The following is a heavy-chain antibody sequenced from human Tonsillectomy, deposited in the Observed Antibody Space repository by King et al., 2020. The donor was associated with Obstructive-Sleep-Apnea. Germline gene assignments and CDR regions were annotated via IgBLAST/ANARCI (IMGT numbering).Heavy chain of an antibody. CDR3: ARKRGYTAYDLNIGFDF. Sequence: VQLVQSGSELRKPGASVKVSCKPSGYDFTAFSLNWVRQAPGQGLEWMGGINTNTGIPSYSPGFTGRFVFSLDTSVSTAYLQISSLKAADTAVYFCARKRGYTAYDLNIGFDFWGQGTLVTVSS. CDR2: INTNTGIP. V-gene: IGHV7-4-1*02. J-gene: IGHJ4*02. D-gene: IGHD5-12*01. CDR1: GYDFTAFS.